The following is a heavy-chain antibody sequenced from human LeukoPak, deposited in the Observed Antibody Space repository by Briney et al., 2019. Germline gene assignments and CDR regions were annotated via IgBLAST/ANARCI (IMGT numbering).Heavy chain of an antibody. CDR2: LSDGGSIT. D-gene: IGHD6-19*01. J-gene: IGHJ4*02. Sequence: GGSLRLSCAASGFTFSDYAMSWVRQAPGKGLEWVSTLSDGGSITYYADSVKGRFTISRDNSKNTLFLQMNSLRGEDTAMYYCARVQGGGYRTTDYWGQGTLVTVSS. V-gene: IGHV3-23*01. CDR3: ARVQGGGYRTTDY. CDR1: GFTFSDYA.